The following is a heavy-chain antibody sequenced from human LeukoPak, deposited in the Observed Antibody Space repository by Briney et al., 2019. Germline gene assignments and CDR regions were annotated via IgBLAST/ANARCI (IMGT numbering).Heavy chain of an antibody. Sequence: PGGSLRLSCAASGFTFSSYGMHWVRQAPGKGLEWVAFIRYDGSNKYYADSVKGRFTISRDNSKNTLYLQMNSLRAEDTAVYYCTGLVVVPAVPSMTDYWGQGTLVTVSS. D-gene: IGHD2-2*01. J-gene: IGHJ4*02. CDR2: IRYDGSNK. V-gene: IGHV3-30*02. CDR3: TGLVVVPAVPSMTDY. CDR1: GFTFSSYG.